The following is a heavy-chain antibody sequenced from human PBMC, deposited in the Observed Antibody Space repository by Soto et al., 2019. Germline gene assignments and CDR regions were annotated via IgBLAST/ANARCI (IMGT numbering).Heavy chain of an antibody. CDR1: GGSFSGYY. CDR3: ARGSAVDNYYYMDV. V-gene: IGHV4-34*01. J-gene: IGHJ6*03. CDR2: INHSGST. Sequence: QVQLQQWGAGLLTPSETLSLTCAVYGGSFSGYYWSWIRQPPGKGLEWIGEINHSGSTNYNPSLKSRVTISVDTSKNQFSLKRSSVTAADTAVYYCARGSAVDNYYYMDVWGEGTTVTVSS. D-gene: IGHD5-12*01.